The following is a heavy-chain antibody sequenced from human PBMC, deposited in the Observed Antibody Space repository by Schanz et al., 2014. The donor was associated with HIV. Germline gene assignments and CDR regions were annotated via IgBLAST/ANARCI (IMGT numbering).Heavy chain of an antibody. CDR1: GFTFSSYW. CDR2: INSDGSST. CDR3: AKDRGVASGMVTNYYYGLDV. J-gene: IGHJ6*02. D-gene: IGHD5-18*01. Sequence: EVQLVESGGGLVQPGGSLRLSCAASGFTFSSYWMHWVRQAPGKGLVWVSRINSDGSSTSYADSVKGRFTISRDNAKNSLYLQMNSLRAEDTALYYCAKDRGVASGMVTNYYYGLDVWGQGTTVTVSS. V-gene: IGHV3-74*01.